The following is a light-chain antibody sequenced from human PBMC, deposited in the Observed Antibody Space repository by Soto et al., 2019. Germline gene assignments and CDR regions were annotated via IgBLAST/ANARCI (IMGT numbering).Light chain of an antibody. CDR3: ASWDARLSAWV. Sequence: QAVVTQPPSASGTPGQRVTISCSGSSSNIGTYYVDWYQHPPGTAPKLLIYSDSQRPSGVPDRFSASKSGASASLAISGLRSEDEADYYCASWDARLSAWVFGGGTKVTVL. CDR2: SDS. J-gene: IGLJ3*02. CDR1: SSNIGTYY. V-gene: IGLV1-47*02.